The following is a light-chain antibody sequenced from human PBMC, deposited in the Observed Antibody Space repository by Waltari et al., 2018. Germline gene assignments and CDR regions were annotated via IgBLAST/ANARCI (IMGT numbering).Light chain of an antibody. V-gene: IGLV2-8*01. CDR2: EVT. CDR1: NSTVGASNS. J-gene: IGLJ1*01. CDR3: SSYAHNNHFV. Sequence: QSVLTQPPSATGSPGQSVTISCTGTNSTVGASNSVHWYQQHPGKVPKLLIYEVTKRPSGVPDRFSGSKSGNTASLTVSGLQADDEADYYCSSYAHNNHFVFGTGTKVTVL.